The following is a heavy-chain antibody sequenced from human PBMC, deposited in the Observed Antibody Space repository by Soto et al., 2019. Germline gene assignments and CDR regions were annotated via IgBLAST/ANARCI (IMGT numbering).Heavy chain of an antibody. CDR1: GFTFSNYA. Sequence: PGGSLRLSCAASGFTFSNYAMNWVRQAPGKGLEWVSTISGSGGSPYYADSVKGRFTISRDNSRNTLYLQMNSLRAGDSAIYYCAKEGTSGLYYFDYWGQGTLLTVSS. V-gene: IGHV3-23*01. D-gene: IGHD6-19*01. CDR3: AKEGTSGLYYFDY. CDR2: ISGSGGSP. J-gene: IGHJ4*02.